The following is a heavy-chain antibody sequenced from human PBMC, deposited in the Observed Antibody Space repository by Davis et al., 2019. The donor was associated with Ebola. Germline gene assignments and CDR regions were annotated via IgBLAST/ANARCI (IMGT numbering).Heavy chain of an antibody. CDR3: VRHYSSVWYHYDYFDY. Sequence: GGSLRLSCAASGFTVSSNHMSWVRQAPGKGLEWVSVIYDQSTAYADSVRGRFTISRDNSKNTLYLQMNSLRDEDTAVYYCVRHYSSVWYHYDYFDYWGQGALVTVSS. J-gene: IGHJ4*02. V-gene: IGHV3-66*04. D-gene: IGHD6-19*01. CDR2: IYDQST. CDR1: GFTVSSNH.